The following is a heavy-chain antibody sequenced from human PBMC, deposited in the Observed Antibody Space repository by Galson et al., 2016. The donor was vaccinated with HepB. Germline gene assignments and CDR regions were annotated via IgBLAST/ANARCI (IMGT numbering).Heavy chain of an antibody. Sequence: PALVKPTQTLTLTCTFSGFSLSTSGVGVGWIRQPPGKALEWLALIYWDDDKRFSPSLKSRLTITRDTSKNQVVLTMTYMDPVDTATYYCAHRRRYNWIAGWADYWYFDLWGRGTLVTVSS. J-gene: IGHJ2*01. V-gene: IGHV2-5*02. CDR3: AHRRRYNWIAGWADYWYFDL. CDR2: IYWDDDK. CDR1: GFSLSTSGVG. D-gene: IGHD1-1*01.